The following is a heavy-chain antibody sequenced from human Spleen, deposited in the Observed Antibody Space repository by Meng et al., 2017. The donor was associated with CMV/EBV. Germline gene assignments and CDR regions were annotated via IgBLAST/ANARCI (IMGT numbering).Heavy chain of an antibody. J-gene: IGHJ5*02. V-gene: IGHV1-8*01. D-gene: IGHD3-10*01. CDR1: CYLFTSYD. CDR3: ARTQSYYGSGTYNWFDP. CDR2: MNPNSGQT. Sequence: QVQLVQSGAEVKKPGASVKVSCRTSCYLFTSYDINWVRQATGQGLEWMGWMNPNSGQTGYAKKFQGRVSFTRNTSMRTAYMELSSLRSEDTAVYFCARTQSYYGSGTYNWFDPWGQGTLVTVSS.